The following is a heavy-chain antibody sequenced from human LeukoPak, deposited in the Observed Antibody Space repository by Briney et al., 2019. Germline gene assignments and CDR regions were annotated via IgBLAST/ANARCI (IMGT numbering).Heavy chain of an antibody. CDR2: IIPSGGRT. J-gene: IGHJ6*03. CDR1: GFTFNNYD. Sequence: GGSLRLSCEASGFTFNNYDMSWVRQAPGKGLEWVSSIIPSGGRTNYAESVKGRFTISRDNSKNTVDLQMNTLRDEDTAVYYCAKGEDGFEYYYYIDGWGKGTTVTVSS. CDR3: AKGEDGFEYYYYIDG. V-gene: IGHV3-23*01. D-gene: IGHD3-16*01.